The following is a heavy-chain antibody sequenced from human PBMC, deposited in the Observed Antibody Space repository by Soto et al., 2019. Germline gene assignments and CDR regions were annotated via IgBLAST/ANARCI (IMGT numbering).Heavy chain of an antibody. Sequence: SETLSLTCTVSGGSISSGGYYWSWIRQHPGKGLEWIGYIYYSGSTYYNPSLKSRLSISLDTSKNQFSLRLSSVTAADTAMYYCARARLRAVYAFDIWGQGTMVTVSS. CDR3: ARARLRAVYAFDI. CDR1: GGSISSGGYY. D-gene: IGHD5-12*01. V-gene: IGHV4-31*03. J-gene: IGHJ3*02. CDR2: IYYSGST.